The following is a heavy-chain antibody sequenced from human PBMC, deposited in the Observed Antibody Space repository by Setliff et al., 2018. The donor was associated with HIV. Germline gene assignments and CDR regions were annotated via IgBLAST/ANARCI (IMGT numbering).Heavy chain of an antibody. CDR3: ATCRHRPSNWFDP. V-gene: IGHV4-39*07. CDR1: GGSITSTTYY. CDR2: VYNSGIT. Sequence: LSLTCTVSGGSITSTTYYWGWIRQPPGKGLEWIGSVYNSGITFKNPSLKSRVTISVDRSGNQFSLRLTSVTAADTAVYYCATCRHRPSNWFDPWGQGTVVTVSS. J-gene: IGHJ5*02.